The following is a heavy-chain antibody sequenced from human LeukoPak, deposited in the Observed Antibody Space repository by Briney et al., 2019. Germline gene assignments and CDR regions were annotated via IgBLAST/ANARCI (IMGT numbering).Heavy chain of an antibody. CDR3: ARYHSGYDDY. V-gene: IGHV4-39*07. CDR2: VYYSGNT. Sequence: SETLSLICTVSGGSVSISSYYWGWIRQPPGKGLEWIGSVYYSGNTYYNPSLRSRVTISVDTSKNQFSLKLSSVTAADTAVYYCARYHSGYDDYWGQGTLVTVSS. J-gene: IGHJ4*02. D-gene: IGHD5-12*01. CDR1: GGSVSISSYY.